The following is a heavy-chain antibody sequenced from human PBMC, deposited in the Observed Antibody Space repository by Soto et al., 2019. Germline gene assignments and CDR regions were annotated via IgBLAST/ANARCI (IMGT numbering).Heavy chain of an antibody. CDR1: GDSISTVDYF. CDR2: IYKSTTT. CDR3: ARGRYCLTGRCFPKWFES. V-gene: IGHV4-30-4*01. D-gene: IGHD2-15*01. Sequence: SETLSLTCSVSGDSISTVDYFWAWIRQPPGQALEYIGYIYKSTTTYYNPSFESRVAISLDTSKSQFSLTVTSVTAADTAVYFCARGRYCLTGRCFPKWFESWGQGTLVTVSS. J-gene: IGHJ5*01.